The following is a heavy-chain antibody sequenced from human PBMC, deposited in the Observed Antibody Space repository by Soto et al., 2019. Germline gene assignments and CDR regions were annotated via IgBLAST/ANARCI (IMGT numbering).Heavy chain of an antibody. Sequence: SVKVSCKASGGTFSSYAISWVRQAPGQGLEWMGGIIPIFGTANYAQKFQGRVTITADKSTSTAYMELSSLRSEDTAVYYCGRDWIIAAAGTGYYYYGMDVWGQGTTVTVSS. V-gene: IGHV1-69*06. D-gene: IGHD6-13*01. CDR3: GRDWIIAAAGTGYYYYGMDV. J-gene: IGHJ6*02. CDR2: IIPIFGTA. CDR1: GGTFSSYA.